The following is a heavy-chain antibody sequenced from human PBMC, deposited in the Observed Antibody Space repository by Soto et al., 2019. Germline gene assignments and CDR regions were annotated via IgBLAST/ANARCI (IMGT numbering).Heavy chain of an antibody. CDR2: ISYDGSNK. Sequence: QVQLVESGGGVVQPGRSLRLSCAASGFTFSNYAIHWVRQAPGKGLEWVAVISYDGSNKCYADSVKGRFTTSRDNSKNTLYLQMSSLRAEDTAVYYCARGGDFWSGIDYWGQGTLVTVSS. CDR1: GFTFSNYA. J-gene: IGHJ4*02. CDR3: ARGGDFWSGIDY. D-gene: IGHD3-3*01. V-gene: IGHV3-30-3*01.